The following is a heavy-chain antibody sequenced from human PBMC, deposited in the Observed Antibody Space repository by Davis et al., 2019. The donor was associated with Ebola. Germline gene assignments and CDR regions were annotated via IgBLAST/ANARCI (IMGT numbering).Heavy chain of an antibody. CDR3: AREGGYPYAIDY. Sequence: WVRQPPGKGLEWIGYINNSGHTNYSPSLRSRVTISIDTSKNQFSLSLTSVTAADTAVYFCAREGGYPYAIDYWGQGILVTVSS. J-gene: IGHJ4*02. V-gene: IGHV4-59*01. CDR2: INNSGHT. D-gene: IGHD5-18*01.